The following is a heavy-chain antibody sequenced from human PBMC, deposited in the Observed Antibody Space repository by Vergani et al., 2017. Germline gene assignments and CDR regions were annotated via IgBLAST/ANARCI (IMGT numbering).Heavy chain of an antibody. J-gene: IGHJ4*02. CDR3: ARKYYYGSGSYYNAYYFDY. CDR1: GGTFSSYA. V-gene: IGHV1-69*01. D-gene: IGHD3-10*01. CDR2: IIPIFGTA. Sequence: QVQLVQSWAEVKKPGSSVKVSCKASGGTFSSYAISWVRQAPGQGLEWMGGIIPIFGTANYAQKFQGRVTITADESTSTAYMELSSLRSEDTAVYYCARKYYYGSGSYYNAYYFDYWGQGTLVTVSS.